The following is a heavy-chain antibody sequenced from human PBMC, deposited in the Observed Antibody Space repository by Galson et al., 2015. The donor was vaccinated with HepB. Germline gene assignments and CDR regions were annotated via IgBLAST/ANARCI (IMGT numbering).Heavy chain of an antibody. V-gene: IGHV3-64D*06. CDR3: VRIQSGSYAYDY. J-gene: IGHJ4*02. CDR1: GFTFSNYA. Sequence: SLRLSCAASGFTFSNYAMHWVRQAPGKGLEYVSSINDNGGNTYYADSVKGRFTISRDNPKKTLYLQMSSLSADDTAVYYCVRIQSGSYAYDYWGQGTLVTVSA. CDR2: INDNGGNT. D-gene: IGHD1-26*01.